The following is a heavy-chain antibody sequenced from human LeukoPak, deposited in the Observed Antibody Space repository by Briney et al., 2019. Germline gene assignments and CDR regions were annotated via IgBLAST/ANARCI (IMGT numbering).Heavy chain of an antibody. Sequence: PGGSLRLSCAASGFSFGNYAMSWVRQAPGKGLEWVSAISGSGGSTFYADSVKGRFTISRDNSKNTLSLQMNSLRAEDTAVYYCAIHRPGESYRPFDYWGQGTLVTVSS. CDR3: AIHRPGESYRPFDY. V-gene: IGHV3-23*01. J-gene: IGHJ4*02. D-gene: IGHD1-26*01. CDR1: GFSFGNYA. CDR2: ISGSGGST.